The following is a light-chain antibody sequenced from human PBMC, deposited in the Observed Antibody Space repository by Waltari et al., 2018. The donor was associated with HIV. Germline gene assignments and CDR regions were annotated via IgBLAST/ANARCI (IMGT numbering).Light chain of an antibody. CDR1: QGIKNY. Sequence: DIQLTQSPAFLSASVGDRVTITCLASQGIKNYLAWYQQKPGKAPNLLIYSASTLQSGVPSRFSGSGSGTEFTLTISSLQPEDFATYWCQQLDPYPITFGQGTRLEIK. CDR2: SAS. CDR3: QQLDPYPIT. J-gene: IGKJ5*01. V-gene: IGKV1-9*01.